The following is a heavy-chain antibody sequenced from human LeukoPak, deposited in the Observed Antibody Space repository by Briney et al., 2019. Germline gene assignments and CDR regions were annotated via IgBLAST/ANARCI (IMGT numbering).Heavy chain of an antibody. CDR2: INTDGSST. Sequence: GGSLRLSCAASGFTFSSYWMHWVRQAPGKGLVWVSHINTDGSSTTYADSVMGRFTISRDNAKNTLYLQMNSLRAEDTAVYYCARDRDIVVNGMDVWGQGTTVTVSS. CDR3: ARDRDIVVNGMDV. J-gene: IGHJ6*02. CDR1: GFTFSSYW. D-gene: IGHD2-2*01. V-gene: IGHV3-74*01.